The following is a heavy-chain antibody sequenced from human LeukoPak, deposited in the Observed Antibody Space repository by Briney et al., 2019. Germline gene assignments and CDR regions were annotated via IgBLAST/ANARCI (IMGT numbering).Heavy chain of an antibody. J-gene: IGHJ4*02. V-gene: IGHV3-20*04. CDR2: INWNGGST. CDR1: GFILDDYG. Sequence: GGSQSLFCAASGFILDDYGMRCVRQAPGKGRECLPGINWNGGSTGYADSVKGRFTISRDNAKNSLYLQMNSLRAEDTALYYCVREVGYSYGPYYFDYWGQGTLVTVSS. CDR3: VREVGYSYGPYYFDY. D-gene: IGHD5-18*01.